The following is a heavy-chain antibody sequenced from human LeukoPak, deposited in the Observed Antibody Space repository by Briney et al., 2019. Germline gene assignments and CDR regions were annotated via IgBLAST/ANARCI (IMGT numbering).Heavy chain of an antibody. CDR3: ARGGFPNGPYYYYMDV. Sequence: SVKVSCKASGGTFSSYAISWVRQAPGQGLEWMGGIIPIFGTANYAQKFQGRVTITTDESTSTAYMELSSLRSEDTAVYYCARGGFPNGPYYYYMDVWGKGTTVTVSS. CDR1: GGTFSSYA. J-gene: IGHJ6*03. D-gene: IGHD2-15*01. CDR2: IIPIFGTA. V-gene: IGHV1-69*05.